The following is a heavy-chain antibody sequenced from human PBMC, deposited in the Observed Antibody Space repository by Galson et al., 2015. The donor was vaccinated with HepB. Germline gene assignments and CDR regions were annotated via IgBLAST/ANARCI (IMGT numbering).Heavy chain of an antibody. CDR3: ARDDTVAPASYYYGMDV. CDR1: GFTFSDYY. CDR2: IYSGGST. D-gene: IGHD2-2*01. J-gene: IGHJ6*02. V-gene: IGHV3-66*01. Sequence: SLRLSCAASGFTFSDYYMSWVRQAPGKGLEWVSVIYSGGSTYYADSVKGRFTISRDNAKNSLYLQMNSLRAEDTAVYYCARDDTVAPASYYYGMDVWGQGTMVTVSS.